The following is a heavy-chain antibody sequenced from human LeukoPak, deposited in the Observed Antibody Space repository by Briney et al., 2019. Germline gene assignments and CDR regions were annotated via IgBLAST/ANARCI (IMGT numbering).Heavy chain of an antibody. CDR1: GGSISNYY. Sequence: SETLSLACTVSGGSISNYYWNWIRQPPGKGLEWIGYIYYNGSTSYNPSLKSRVTILVDTSKNQFSLKLSSVTAADTAVYYCARGLRYYYYMDVWGKGTTVTVSS. V-gene: IGHV4-59*01. CDR2: IYYNGST. CDR3: ARGLRYYYYMDV. J-gene: IGHJ6*03.